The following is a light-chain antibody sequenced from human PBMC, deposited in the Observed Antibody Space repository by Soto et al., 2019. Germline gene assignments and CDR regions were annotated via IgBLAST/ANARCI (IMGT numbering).Light chain of an antibody. J-gene: IGLJ1*01. CDR2: EVT. V-gene: IGLV2-8*01. CDR3: SSYAGSNNFV. Sequence: QSALTQPASVSGSPGQSITISCTGTSSDFGDYDYVSWYQQHPGKAPKLVIYEVTKRPSGVPDRVSASKSGNTASLTVSGLRAEDEADYYCSSYAGSNNFVFGTGTKLTVL. CDR1: SSDFGDYDY.